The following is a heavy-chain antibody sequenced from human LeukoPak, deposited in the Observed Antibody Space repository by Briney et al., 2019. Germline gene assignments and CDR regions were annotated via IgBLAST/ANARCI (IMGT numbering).Heavy chain of an antibody. CDR1: AFIFSGHW. J-gene: IGHJ4*02. D-gene: IGHD1-20*01. Sequence: GGSLRLSCEGSAFIFSGHWMNWVRQTPGKGLEWVASIKEDGSERQYVDSVKGRFSISRDNTKGSLFLQLNSLRAEDTAVYYCARDQGEYSLTGLDYWGQGTLVTVSS. CDR3: ARDQGEYSLTGLDY. CDR2: IKEDGSER. V-gene: IGHV3-7*01.